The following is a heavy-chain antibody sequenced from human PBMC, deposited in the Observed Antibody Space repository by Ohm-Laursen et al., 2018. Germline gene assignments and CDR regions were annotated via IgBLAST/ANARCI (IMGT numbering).Heavy chain of an antibody. CDR2: ISAYNGNT. Sequence: SVKVSCKASGYTFTGYGITWARQAPGQGLEWMGWISAYNGNTNYPQKLQGRVTMTTDTSTSTVYMELSSLRSEDTAMYYCARGQPIDFWGQGTLVTVSS. CDR1: GYTFTGYG. CDR3: ARGQPIDF. V-gene: IGHV1-18*01. J-gene: IGHJ4*02.